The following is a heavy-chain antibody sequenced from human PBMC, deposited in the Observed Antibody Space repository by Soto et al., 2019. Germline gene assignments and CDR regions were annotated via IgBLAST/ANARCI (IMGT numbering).Heavy chain of an antibody. V-gene: IGHV3-23*01. CDR3: AKAPEVGY. CDR2: ISGSGGCT. J-gene: IGHJ4*02. D-gene: IGHD1-26*01. CDR1: GFTFSSYA. Sequence: GGSLRLSCAASGFTFSSYAMSWVRQAPGKGLEWVSAISGSGGCTYYADSVKGRFTISRDKSKNTLYLQMNSLRAGDTDVYDCAKAPEVGYWGQGTLVTVSS.